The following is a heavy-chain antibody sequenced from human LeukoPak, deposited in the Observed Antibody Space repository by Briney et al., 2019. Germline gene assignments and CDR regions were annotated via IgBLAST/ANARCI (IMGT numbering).Heavy chain of an antibody. J-gene: IGHJ1*01. CDR3: ARDYTLTLGTTTYFQH. CDR2: INTNTGNP. V-gene: IGHV7-4-1*02. D-gene: IGHD1-7*01. CDR1: GYIFDLYA. Sequence: ASVKVSCKASGYIFDLYALIWVRQAPGQGLELMGWINTNTGNPTYAQGFTGRFVFSLDTSVSTAYLQISSLKAEDTAMYYCARDYTLTLGTTTYFQHWGQGTLVTVSS.